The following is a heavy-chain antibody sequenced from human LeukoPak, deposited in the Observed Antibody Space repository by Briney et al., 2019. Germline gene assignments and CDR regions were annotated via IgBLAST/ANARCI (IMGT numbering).Heavy chain of an antibody. CDR2: IKQDGSEK. D-gene: IGHD2-2*01. V-gene: IGHV3-7*01. Sequence: PGRSLRLSCAASGFTFSRYWMSWVRQAPGKGLEWVANIKQDGSEKHYVDSVEGRFTISRDNAKNSLYLEMNSLRAEDTAVYYCARRGLVVPASIAFDIWGQGTMVTVSS. J-gene: IGHJ3*02. CDR3: ARRGLVVPASIAFDI. CDR1: GFTFSRYW.